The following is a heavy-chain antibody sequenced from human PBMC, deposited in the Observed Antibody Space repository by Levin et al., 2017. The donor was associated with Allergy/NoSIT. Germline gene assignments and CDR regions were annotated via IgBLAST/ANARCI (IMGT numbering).Heavy chain of an antibody. D-gene: IGHD4-11*01. Sequence: GGSLRLSCAAFGFTFSDHYMDWVRQAPGKGLEWVGRTRNKPKGYTTEYAAAVKGRFTVSRDDSRKLLFVQMNSLQTEDTAVYFGARGATATTNYYYGVDVWGQGTAVTVSS. CDR3: ARGATATTNYYYGVDV. V-gene: IGHV3-72*01. CDR1: GFTFSDHY. CDR2: TRNKPKGYTT. J-gene: IGHJ6*02.